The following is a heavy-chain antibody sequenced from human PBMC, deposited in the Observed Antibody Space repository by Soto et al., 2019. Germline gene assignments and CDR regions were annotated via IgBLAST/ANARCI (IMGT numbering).Heavy chain of an antibody. J-gene: IGHJ6*02. CDR2: NNPSGGST. V-gene: IGHV1-46*01. CDR1: GYTFTSYY. D-gene: IGHD6-13*01. CDR3: ARDFSEQQLAPYYYGMDV. Sequence: ASVKVSCKASGYTFTSYYMHWVRQAPGQGLEWMGINNPSGGSTSYAQKFQGRVTMTRDTSTSTVYMELSSLRSEDTAVYYCARDFSEQQLAPYYYGMDVWGQGTTVTVSS.